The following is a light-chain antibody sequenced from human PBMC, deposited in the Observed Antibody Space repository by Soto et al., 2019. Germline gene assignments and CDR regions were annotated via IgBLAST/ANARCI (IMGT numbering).Light chain of an antibody. CDR3: QKYDTAPPIT. V-gene: IGKV1-27*01. CDR2: GAS. J-gene: IGKJ3*01. CDR1: QGISNH. Sequence: DIQMTQSPSSLSASVGDRVTITCRASQGISNHLAWYQQKPGKVPKLLIYGASTLQSRVPSRFSGSGSGTDFTLTISNLQPEDVATYYCQKYDTAPPITFGPGTKVDIK.